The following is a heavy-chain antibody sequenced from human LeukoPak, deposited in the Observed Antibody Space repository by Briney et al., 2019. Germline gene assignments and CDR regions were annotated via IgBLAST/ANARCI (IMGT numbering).Heavy chain of an antibody. Sequence: SETLSLTCAVYGGSFSGYYWSWIRQPPGKGLEWSGEINHSGSTNYNPSLKRRVTISVDTSKNQFSLKLSSVTAADTAVYYCARGPEYSSPLFIDYWGQGTLVTVSS. J-gene: IGHJ4*02. D-gene: IGHD6-6*01. CDR2: INHSGST. CDR1: GGSFSGYY. V-gene: IGHV4-34*01. CDR3: ARGPEYSSPLFIDY.